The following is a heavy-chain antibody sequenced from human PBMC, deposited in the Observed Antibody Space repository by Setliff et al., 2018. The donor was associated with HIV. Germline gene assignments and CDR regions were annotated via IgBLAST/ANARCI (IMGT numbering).Heavy chain of an antibody. CDR1: GVTFSNYA. CDR2: IDSNNGNR. D-gene: IGHD2-8*01. Sequence: GASVKVSCKASGVTFSNYAISWVRQAPGQGLEWMGWIDSNNGNRNFAQKFRGGVTMTTDISTNTAYMEVRSLSFDDTAAYYCVRLTADRTNYYYYMDVWGKGTTVTVSS. V-gene: IGHV1-18*01. J-gene: IGHJ6*03. CDR3: VRLTADRTNYYYYMDV.